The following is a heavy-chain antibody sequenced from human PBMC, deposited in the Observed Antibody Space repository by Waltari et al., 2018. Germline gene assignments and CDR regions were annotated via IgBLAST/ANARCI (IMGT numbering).Heavy chain of an antibody. D-gene: IGHD6-25*01. CDR2: ITPDGSGA. V-gene: IGHV3-74*01. Sequence: EVQLVESGGGVVQPGGSLRLACAASGFIFSDYWIHWARQAPGKGLVWVSRITPDGSGATDADSVRGRFTISRDNPTRTVYLEMNSLTDEDTAVYYCAKTGGSGRPADLDVWGKGTTVIVSS. CDR3: AKTGGSGRPADLDV. CDR1: GFIFSDYW. J-gene: IGHJ6*04.